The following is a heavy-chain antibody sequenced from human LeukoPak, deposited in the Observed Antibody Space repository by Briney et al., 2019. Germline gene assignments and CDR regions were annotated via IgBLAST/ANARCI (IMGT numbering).Heavy chain of an antibody. D-gene: IGHD1-26*01. V-gene: IGHV3-21*01. CDR3: ARDRSTPRATKNPFDY. CDR2: ISSSSSYI. CDR1: GFTFSSYR. Sequence: GGSLRLSCAASGFTFSSYRMNWVRQAPGKGLEWVSSISSSSSYIYYADSVKGRFTISRDDAKNSLYLQMNSLRAEDTAVYYCARDRSTPRATKNPFDYWGQGTLVTVSS. J-gene: IGHJ4*02.